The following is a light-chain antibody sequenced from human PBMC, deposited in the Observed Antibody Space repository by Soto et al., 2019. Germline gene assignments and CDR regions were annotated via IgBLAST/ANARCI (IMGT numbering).Light chain of an antibody. CDR3: QQSSNWPPIT. J-gene: IGKJ3*01. CDR2: DAS. Sequence: EIVLTQSPATLSLSPGERATLSCRASQSVSSYLAWYQQKPGQAPRLLIYDASNRATGIPARFSGSGSGTDFTLTISSLEPEDFAVYYCQQSSNWPPITFGPGTNVDIK. CDR1: QSVSSY. V-gene: IGKV3-11*01.